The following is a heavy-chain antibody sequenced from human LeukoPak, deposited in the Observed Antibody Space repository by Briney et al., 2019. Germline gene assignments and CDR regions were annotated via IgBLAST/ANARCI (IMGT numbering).Heavy chain of an antibody. D-gene: IGHD6-19*01. CDR2: ISGSGGST. J-gene: IGHJ4*02. Sequence: GGSLRLSCAASGFTLSSYAMSWVRQAPGKGLEWVSAISGSGGSTYYADSVKGRFTISRDNSKNTLYLQMNSLRAEDTAVYYCAKPVTWLVQHYYFDYWGQGTLVTVSS. CDR3: AKPVTWLVQHYYFDY. CDR1: GFTLSSYA. V-gene: IGHV3-23*01.